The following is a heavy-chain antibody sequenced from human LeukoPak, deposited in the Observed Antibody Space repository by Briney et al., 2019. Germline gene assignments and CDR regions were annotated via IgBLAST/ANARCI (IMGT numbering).Heavy chain of an antibody. CDR2: INPNTGVT. J-gene: IGHJ4*02. V-gene: IGHV1-2*02. Sequence: ASVKVSCKASAYTFTGYFINWLRQAPGQGLEWMGWINPNTGVTNYAQRFQGRVTMTRDTSINTAYMELSRLRSDDTAVYYCARRYNSDWSVDYWGQGTLVTVSS. CDR1: AYTFTGYF. D-gene: IGHD6-13*01. CDR3: ARRYNSDWSVDY.